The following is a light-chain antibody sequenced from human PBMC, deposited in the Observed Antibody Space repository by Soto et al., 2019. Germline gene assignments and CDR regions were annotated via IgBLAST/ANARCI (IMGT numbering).Light chain of an antibody. V-gene: IGLV1-40*01. CDR1: SSNIGAGYD. CDR3: QSYDSSLSGVV. CDR2: GNS. Sequence: QSVLTQPPSVSGAPGQRVTISCTGSSSNIGAGYDVHWYQQLPGTAPKLLIYGNSNRPSGVPDRFSGSKSGTSASLAITGLQAEDEVDYYCQSYDSSLSGVVFGGGPTLTVL. J-gene: IGLJ2*01.